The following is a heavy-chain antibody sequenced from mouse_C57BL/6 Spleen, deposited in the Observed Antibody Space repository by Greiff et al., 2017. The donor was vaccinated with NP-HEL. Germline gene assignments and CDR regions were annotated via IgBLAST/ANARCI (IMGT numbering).Heavy chain of an antibody. D-gene: IGHD1-1*01. CDR1: GYAFSSSW. CDR3: ARPNYYGSSYGAMDY. Sequence: SGPELVKPGASVKISCKASGYAFSSSWMNWVKQRPGKGLEWIGRIYPGDGDTNYNGKFKGKATLTADKSSSTAYMQLSSLTSEDSAVYFCARPNYYGSSYGAMDYWGQGTSVTVSS. V-gene: IGHV1-82*01. J-gene: IGHJ4*01. CDR2: IYPGDGDT.